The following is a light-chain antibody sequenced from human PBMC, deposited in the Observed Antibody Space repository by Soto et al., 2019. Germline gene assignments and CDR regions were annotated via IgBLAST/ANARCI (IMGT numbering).Light chain of an antibody. Sequence: QSALTQPASVSGSPGQSITISCTGTSSDVGDYNHVSWYQQHPGKAPKVMIYDVSNRPSGISNRFSGSKSGNTAFLTISGLQAEDEADYHCISHSRIANRVFGTGTKVTVL. CDR1: SSDVGDYNH. V-gene: IGLV2-14*01. CDR3: ISHSRIANRV. CDR2: DVS. J-gene: IGLJ1*01.